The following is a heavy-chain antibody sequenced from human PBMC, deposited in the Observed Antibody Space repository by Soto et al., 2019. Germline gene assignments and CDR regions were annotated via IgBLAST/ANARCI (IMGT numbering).Heavy chain of an antibody. CDR1: GGTFSSYA. Sequence: SVKVSCKASGGTFSSYAISWVRQAPGQGLEWMGGIIPIFGTANYAQKFQGRVTITADKSTSTAYMELSSLRSEDTAVYYCAREAYDFWSGYSNNYYYYYVMDVWG. CDR3: AREAYDFWSGYSNNYYYYYVMDV. V-gene: IGHV1-69*06. CDR2: IIPIFGTA. J-gene: IGHJ6*02. D-gene: IGHD3-3*01.